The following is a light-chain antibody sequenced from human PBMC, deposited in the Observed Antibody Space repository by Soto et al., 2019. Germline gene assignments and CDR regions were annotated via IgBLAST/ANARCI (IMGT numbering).Light chain of an antibody. V-gene: IGKV3-20*01. J-gene: IGKJ1*01. CDR3: QQYCSSPT. CDR1: QSLRSNF. CDR2: GAS. Sequence: EIVLTQSPGTLSLSPGERATLSCRASQSLRSNFLAWYQQRPGQSPRLLIYGASSRATGIPDRFSGTGSGTELTLTISRLEPEDFGMYYCQQYCSSPTFGLGTKVEIK.